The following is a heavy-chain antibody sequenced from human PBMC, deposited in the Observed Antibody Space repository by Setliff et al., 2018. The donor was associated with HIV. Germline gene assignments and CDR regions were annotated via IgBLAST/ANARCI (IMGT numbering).Heavy chain of an antibody. CDR1: AFTFSDYW. CDR2: IKDDGSEK. V-gene: IGHV3-7*01. Sequence: TGGSLRLSCAASAFTFSDYWMTWVRQAPGRGLQWVANIKDDGSEKNYLDSIKGRFTIFRDNARNSLYLQMTSLRAEDSGVYYCARSPQVTIFGIKIKPPGGPDLWGQGTTVTVSS. D-gene: IGHD3-3*01. J-gene: IGHJ6*02. CDR3: ARSPQVTIFGIKIKPPGGPDL.